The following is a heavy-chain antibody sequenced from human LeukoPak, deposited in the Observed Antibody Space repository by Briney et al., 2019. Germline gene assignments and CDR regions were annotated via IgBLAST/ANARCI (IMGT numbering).Heavy chain of an antibody. CDR2: ISSSSSYI. J-gene: IGHJ3*02. CDR3: AGYASSGRQDAFDI. Sequence: GGSLRLSCAASGFTFSSYSMNWVRQAPGKGLEWVSSISSSSSYIYYADSVKGRFTISRDNAKNSLYLQMNSLRAEDTAVYYCAGYASSGRQDAFDIWGQGTMVTVSS. D-gene: IGHD3-22*01. CDR1: GFTFSSYS. V-gene: IGHV3-21*01.